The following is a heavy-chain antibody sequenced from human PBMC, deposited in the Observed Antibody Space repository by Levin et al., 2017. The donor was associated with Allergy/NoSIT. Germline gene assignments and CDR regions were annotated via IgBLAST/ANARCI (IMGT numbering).Heavy chain of an antibody. Sequence: PSETLSLTCTVSGGSISSYYWSWIRQPPGKGLEWIGYIYYSGSTNYNPSLKSRVTISVDTSKNQFSLKLSSVTAADTAVYYCANIAAAGGAEYFQHWGQGTLVTVSS. CDR1: GGSISSYY. CDR2: IYYSGST. D-gene: IGHD6-13*01. J-gene: IGHJ1*01. CDR3: ANIAAAGGAEYFQH. V-gene: IGHV4-59*01.